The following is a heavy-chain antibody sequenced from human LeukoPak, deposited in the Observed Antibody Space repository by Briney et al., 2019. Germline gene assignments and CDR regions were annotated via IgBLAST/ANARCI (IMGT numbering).Heavy chain of an antibody. J-gene: IGHJ4*02. CDR1: GFTFSSYA. CDR3: AKDLGYCSSPSCYFDY. Sequence: GGSLRLSCAASGFTFSSYAMSWVRQAPGKGLEWVSAISGSGGSTYYADSVKGRFTISRDNSKNTLYLQMNSLRAEDTAVYYCAKDLGYCSSPSCYFDYWGQGTLVTVSS. V-gene: IGHV3-23*01. D-gene: IGHD2-2*01. CDR2: ISGSGGST.